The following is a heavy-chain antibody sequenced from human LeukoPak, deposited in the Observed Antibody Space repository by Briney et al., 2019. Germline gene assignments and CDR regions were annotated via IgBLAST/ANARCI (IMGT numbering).Heavy chain of an antibody. V-gene: IGHV1-3*01. CDR1: GYTLTSYD. CDR3: GRGTRRNYYGSGSSIDY. J-gene: IGHJ4*02. CDR2: INAGNGNT. Sequence: ASVKVSCKASGYTLTSYDMHWVRQAPGQSLEWIGWINAGNGNTKYAQKLQGRVTITKDTSASPAYMALRSLRAHDKAVYYCGRGTRRNYYGSGSSIDYWGQGTLVTVSS. D-gene: IGHD3-10*01.